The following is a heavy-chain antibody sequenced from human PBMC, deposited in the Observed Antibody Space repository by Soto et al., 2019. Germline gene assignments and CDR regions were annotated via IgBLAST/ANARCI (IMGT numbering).Heavy chain of an antibody. J-gene: IGHJ5*02. CDR2: ISAYNGNT. D-gene: IGHD5-18*01. CDR1: GYTFTSYG. V-gene: IGHV1-18*01. Sequence: ASVKVSCKASGYTFTSYGISWVRQAPGQGLEWMGWISAYNGNTNYAQKLQGRVTMTTDTSTSTAYMELRSLRSDDTAVYYCARDQHRGYSYGYVGYWFDPWGQGTLVTVSS. CDR3: ARDQHRGYSYGYVGYWFDP.